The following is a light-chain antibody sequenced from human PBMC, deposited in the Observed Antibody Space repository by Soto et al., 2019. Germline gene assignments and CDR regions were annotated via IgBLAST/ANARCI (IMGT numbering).Light chain of an antibody. V-gene: IGKV2-24*01. CDR1: HSLVHSDGNTY. J-gene: IGKJ2*01. Sequence: DVVMTQTPLSSPVTLGQPASISCRSSHSLVHSDGNTYLSWLQQRPGQPPILLIYRISDRFSGVPDRFSGSVAGTDFTLKISRVETEDGGVYYCLQTTHFPYTCGQGTKLEI. CDR2: RIS. CDR3: LQTTHFPYT.